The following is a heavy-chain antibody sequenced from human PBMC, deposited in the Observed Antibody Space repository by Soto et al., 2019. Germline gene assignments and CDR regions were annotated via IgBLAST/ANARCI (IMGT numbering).Heavy chain of an antibody. CDR3: ASLDTAMVPYFDY. CDR2: IYYSGST. Sequence: QVQLQESGPGLVKPSQTLSLTCTVSGGSISSGDYYWSWIRQPPGKGLEWIGYIYYSGSTYYNPSLQSRVTISVYTSKNQSSLKLSSVTAADTAVYYCASLDTAMVPYFDYWGQGTLVTVSS. J-gene: IGHJ4*02. V-gene: IGHV4-30-4*01. D-gene: IGHD5-18*01. CDR1: GGSISSGDYY.